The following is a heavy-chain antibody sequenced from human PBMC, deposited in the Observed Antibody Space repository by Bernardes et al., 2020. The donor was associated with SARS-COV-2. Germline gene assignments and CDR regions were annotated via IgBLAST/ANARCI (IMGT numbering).Heavy chain of an antibody. D-gene: IGHD3-10*01. CDR1: IYSSRNYG. V-gene: IGHV1-18*01. CDR2: ISASNGRT. Sequence: ASVTVSCQASIYSSRNYGVSLVRQAPGQGLEWLGWISASNGRTRYAENLQHRVTLTTDTSTGTAYLEMRSLRPEDTAVYYCARDRSAPCWFGGVAADSWGLGTLVTVSS. CDR3: ARDRSAPCWFGGVAADS. J-gene: IGHJ4*02.